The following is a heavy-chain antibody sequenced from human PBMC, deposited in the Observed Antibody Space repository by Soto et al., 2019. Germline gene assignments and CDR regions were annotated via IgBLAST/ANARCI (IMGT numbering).Heavy chain of an antibody. D-gene: IGHD1-1*01. V-gene: IGHV3-23*01. CDR1: GFTFSSYA. Sequence: PPGFTPFSCAASGFTFSSYAMSWARQAPGKGLEWVSSISNSGGSTYHADSVKGRFTISRDDSEKTLYLQMNSLRVEDAAIYFCAQGKISTTGLNYWGQGTLVTVS. J-gene: IGHJ4*02. CDR2: ISNSGGST. CDR3: AQGKISTTGLNY.